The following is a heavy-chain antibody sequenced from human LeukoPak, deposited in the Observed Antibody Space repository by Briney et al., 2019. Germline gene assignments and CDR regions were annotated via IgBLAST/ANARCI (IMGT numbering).Heavy chain of an antibody. CDR3: ARFIAVAGTFYYGMGV. Sequence: SETLSLTCTVSGGSISSYYWSWIRQPPGKGLEWIGYIYYSGSTNYNPSLKSRVTISVDTSKNQFSLKLSSVTAADTAVYYCARFIAVAGTFYYGMGVWGQGTTVTVSS. V-gene: IGHV4-59*01. CDR2: IYYSGST. J-gene: IGHJ6*02. CDR1: GGSISSYY. D-gene: IGHD6-19*01.